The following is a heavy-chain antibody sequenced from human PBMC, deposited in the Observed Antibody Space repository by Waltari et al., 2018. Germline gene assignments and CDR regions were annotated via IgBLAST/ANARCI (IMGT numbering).Heavy chain of an antibody. Sequence: QVQLQESGPGLVKPSQTLSLTCTVSGGSISRGSYYWSWIRQPAGKGLEWIGRIYTNGSTNYNPSLKSRVTISVDTSKNQFSLKLSSVTAADTAVYYCAREAGYGVGDYWGQGTLVTVSS. CDR3: AREAGYGVGDY. CDR2: IYTNGST. D-gene: IGHD5-18*01. J-gene: IGHJ4*02. V-gene: IGHV4-61*02. CDR1: GGSISRGSYY.